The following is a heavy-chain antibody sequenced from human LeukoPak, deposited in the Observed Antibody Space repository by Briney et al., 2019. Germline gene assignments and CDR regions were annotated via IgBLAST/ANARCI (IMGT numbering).Heavy chain of an antibody. CDR3: ARGLYGSDSY. V-gene: IGHV4-34*01. CDR2: INHSGRA. D-gene: IGHD6-19*01. Sequence: SETLSLTCAVYGGSFSGYYWSWIRQPPGKGLEWIGEINHSGRANYNPSLKSRVNMSVDKSKNQFSLSLSSVTAADTAVYHCARGLYGSDSYWGQGNLVTVSS. CDR1: GGSFSGYY. J-gene: IGHJ4*02.